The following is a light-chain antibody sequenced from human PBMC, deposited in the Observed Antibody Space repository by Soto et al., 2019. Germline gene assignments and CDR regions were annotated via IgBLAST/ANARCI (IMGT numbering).Light chain of an antibody. V-gene: IGKV3-11*01. CDR2: DTS. CDR1: QSVSPF. CDR3: QQRANWPLA. J-gene: IGKJ4*01. Sequence: EIVLTQSPATLSLSPGDRATLSCRASQSVSPFLAWYQQKPGQAPRLLIYDTSNRATGIPARFSGSGSGTDFTLTISSLEPEDFAVYYCQQRANWPLAFGGGTKVEIK.